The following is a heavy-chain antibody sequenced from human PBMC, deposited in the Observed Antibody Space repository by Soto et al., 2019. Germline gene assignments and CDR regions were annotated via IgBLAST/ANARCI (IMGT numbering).Heavy chain of an antibody. CDR3: ARISGYYRLVWFDP. CDR2: INHSGST. D-gene: IGHD3-22*01. V-gene: IGHV4-34*01. J-gene: IGHJ5*02. Sequence: QVQLQQWGAGLLKPSETLSLTCAVYGGSFSGYYWSWIRQPPGKGLEWIGEINHSGSTNYNPSLKSRVTISVDTSKHQFSLKLSSVTAADTAVYYCARISGYYRLVWFDPWGQGTLVTVSS. CDR1: GGSFSGYY.